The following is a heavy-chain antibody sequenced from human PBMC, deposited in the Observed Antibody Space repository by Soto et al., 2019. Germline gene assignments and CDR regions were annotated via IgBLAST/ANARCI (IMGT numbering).Heavy chain of an antibody. CDR1: GYSFTSYW. D-gene: IGHD5-12*01. Sequence: GESLKISCKGSGYSFTSYWIGWVRQMPGKGLEWMGIIYPGDSDTRYSPSFQGQVTISADKSTSTAYLQWSSLKASDTAMYYCARQPVRYSGYDLYAFDIWGQGTMVTVSS. CDR2: IYPGDSDT. CDR3: ARQPVRYSGYDLYAFDI. J-gene: IGHJ3*02. V-gene: IGHV5-51*01.